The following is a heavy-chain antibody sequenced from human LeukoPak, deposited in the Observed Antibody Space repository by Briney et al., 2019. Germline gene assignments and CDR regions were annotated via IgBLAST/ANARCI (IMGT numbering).Heavy chain of an antibody. CDR1: GGSISSSNW. V-gene: IGHV4-4*02. CDR3: ARHGEQQLVYFDY. D-gene: IGHD6-13*01. CDR2: IYHSGST. J-gene: IGHJ4*02. Sequence: SETLSLTCAVSGGSISSSNWWSWVRQPPGKGLEWIGEIYHSGSTNYNPSLKSRVTISVDKSKNQFSLKLSSVTAADTAVYYCARHGEQQLVYFDYWGQGTLVTVSS.